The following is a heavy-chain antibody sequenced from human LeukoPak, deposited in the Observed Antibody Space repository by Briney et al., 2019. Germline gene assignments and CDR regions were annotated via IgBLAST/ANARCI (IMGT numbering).Heavy chain of an antibody. J-gene: IGHJ6*02. CDR1: IFTFSSYA. D-gene: IGHD2-2*01. CDR3: ATLGYCSSTSCSSGPYYYYGMDV. CDR2: ISGSGGST. Sequence: GGSLRLSCTASIFTFSSYAMSWVRQAPGKGLEWVSAISGSGGSTYYADSVKGRFTISRDNSKNTLYLQMNSLRAEDTAVYYCATLGYCSSTSCSSGPYYYYGMDVWGQGTTVTVSS. V-gene: IGHV3-23*01.